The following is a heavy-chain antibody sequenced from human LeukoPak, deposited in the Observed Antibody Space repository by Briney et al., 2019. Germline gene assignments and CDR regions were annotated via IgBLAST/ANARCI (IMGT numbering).Heavy chain of an antibody. Sequence: GGSLRLSCAASGFTFDDYAMHWVRQAPGKGLEWVSGISWNSGSIGYADSVKGRFTISRDNAKNSLYLQMNSLRAEDTAVYYCVGGFKWELLRQDAFDIWGQGTMVTVSS. CDR2: ISWNSGSI. V-gene: IGHV3-9*01. CDR1: GFTFDDYA. J-gene: IGHJ3*02. D-gene: IGHD1-26*01. CDR3: VGGFKWELLRQDAFDI.